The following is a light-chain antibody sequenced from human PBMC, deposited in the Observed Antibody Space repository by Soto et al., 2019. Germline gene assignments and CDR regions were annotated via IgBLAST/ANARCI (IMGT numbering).Light chain of an antibody. CDR3: LLSNNGARV. V-gene: IGLV7-46*01. Sequence: QAVVTQEPSLTVSPGGTVTLTCGSSTGGVTSGHYAHWFQQKPGHAPRTLIYDTTNKHSWTPARFSGSLLGGKAALTLSGAQPEDEADYYCLLSNNGARVFGGGTKLTVL. J-gene: IGLJ3*02. CDR1: TGGVTSGHY. CDR2: DTT.